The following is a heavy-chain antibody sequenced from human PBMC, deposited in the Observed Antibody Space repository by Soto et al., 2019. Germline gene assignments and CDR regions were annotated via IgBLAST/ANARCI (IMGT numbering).Heavy chain of an antibody. CDR1: GYTFTSYG. J-gene: IGHJ4*02. V-gene: IGHV1-18*01. Sequence: ASVKVSCKASGYTFTSYGISWVRQAPGQGLEWMGWISAYNGNTSYAQKLQGRVTMTTDTSTSTAYMELRSLRSDDTAVYYCARDFYDSSGYYPPGYWGQGTPVTSPQ. CDR3: ARDFYDSSGYYPPGY. CDR2: ISAYNGNT. D-gene: IGHD3-22*01.